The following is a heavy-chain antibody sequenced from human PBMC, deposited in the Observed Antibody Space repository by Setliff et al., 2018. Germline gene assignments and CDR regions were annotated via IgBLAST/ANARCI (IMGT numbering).Heavy chain of an antibody. Sequence: SETLSLTCTVSGGSISSRSYYWGWIRQPPGKGLEWIGYIYHNGNTNFNPSLRSRVNMSVDTSNNQFVLNLKAVTAADTAVYYCARDRTAYTYGLDVWGQGTTVTVSS. CDR2: IYHNGNT. D-gene: IGHD3-16*01. V-gene: IGHV4-61*01. CDR3: ARDRTAYTYGLDV. CDR1: GGSISSRSYY. J-gene: IGHJ6*02.